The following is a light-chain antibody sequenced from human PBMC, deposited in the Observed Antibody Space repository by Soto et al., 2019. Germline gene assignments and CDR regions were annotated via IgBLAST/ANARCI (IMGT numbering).Light chain of an antibody. CDR3: LQAYNYPLS. CDR1: QSISSW. CDR2: KAS. J-gene: IGKJ1*01. Sequence: DIQMTQSPSTLSASVGDRVTITCRASQSISSWLAWYQQKPGKAPKLLIYKASSLESGVPSRFSGSGSGTEFTLTISSLQPDDFATYYCLQAYNYPLSFGQGTKVDIK. V-gene: IGKV1-5*03.